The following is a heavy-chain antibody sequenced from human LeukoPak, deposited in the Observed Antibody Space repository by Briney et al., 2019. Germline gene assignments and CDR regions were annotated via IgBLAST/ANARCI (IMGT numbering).Heavy chain of an antibody. V-gene: IGHV3-74*01. CDR3: GRELDWLPTLDY. J-gene: IGHJ4*02. CDR1: GFTFSNYW. Sequence: RGSLGLSCAASGFTFSNYWMHWVRQAPGKGLVWVSRINSDGSSTRYADSVKGRFTISRDNAKNTLYLQMNSLRAEDTAVYYCGRELDWLPTLDYWGQGTLVTVSS. CDR2: INSDGSST. D-gene: IGHD3-9*01.